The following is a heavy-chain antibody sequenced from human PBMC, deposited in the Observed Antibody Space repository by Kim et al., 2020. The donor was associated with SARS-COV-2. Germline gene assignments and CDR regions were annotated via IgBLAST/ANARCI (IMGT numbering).Heavy chain of an antibody. D-gene: IGHD4-17*01. Sequence: ASVKVSCKASGYTFTAYYMHWVRQAPGQGLEWMGRINTNSGGTNYAQSFQGRVTMTRDTSMTTAYMELSRLRSDDTAVYYCAVNPTPVVNGFDFWGQGTLVTVSS. CDR2: INTNSGGT. V-gene: IGHV1-2*06. J-gene: IGHJ4*02. CDR3: AVNPTPVVNGFDF. CDR1: GYTFTAYY.